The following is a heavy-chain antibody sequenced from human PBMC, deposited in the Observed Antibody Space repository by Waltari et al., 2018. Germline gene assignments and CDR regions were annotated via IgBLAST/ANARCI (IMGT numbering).Heavy chain of an antibody. CDR3: ARHPAIGATRGYAFDI. D-gene: IGHD5-12*01. Sequence: QLQLQESGPGLVKPSETLSLTCTVSGGSISSSSYYWGWIRQPPGKGLEWIGSSDYSGVTYYNPSLKSRVTISVDTFKNQFSLKLSSVTEADTAVYYCARHPAIGATRGYAFDIWGQGTMVTVSS. J-gene: IGHJ3*02. CDR2: SDYSGVT. CDR1: GGSISSSSYY. V-gene: IGHV4-39*01.